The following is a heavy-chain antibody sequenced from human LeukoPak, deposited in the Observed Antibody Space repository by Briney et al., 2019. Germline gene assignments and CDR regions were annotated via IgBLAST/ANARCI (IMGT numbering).Heavy chain of an antibody. J-gene: IGHJ6*03. CDR1: GGSISSGRYY. Sequence: SETLSLTCTVSGGSISSGRYYWSWIRQPAGKGLEWIGRIYTSGSTNYNPSLKSRVTISVDTSKNQFSLKLSSVTAADTAVYYCARLVGYSYGYGYYYYYMDVRGKGTTVTVSS. V-gene: IGHV4-61*02. CDR2: IYTSGST. CDR3: ARLVGYSYGYGYYYYYMDV. D-gene: IGHD5-18*01.